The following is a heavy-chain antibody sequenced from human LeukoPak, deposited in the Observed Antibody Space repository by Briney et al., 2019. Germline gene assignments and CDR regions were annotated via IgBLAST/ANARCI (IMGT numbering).Heavy chain of an antibody. J-gene: IGHJ5*02. Sequence: SETLSLTCSVSGASITSDYWNWIRQSPGKGLEWIGFIYDSGSTIYNPSLKSRVTISVDTSKNQFSLKLRSATAADTAIYYCAMSPPRGAWFDPWGQGSLVTVSS. CDR2: IYDSGST. CDR3: AMSPPRGAWFDP. V-gene: IGHV4-4*09. CDR1: GASITSDY. D-gene: IGHD4/OR15-4a*01.